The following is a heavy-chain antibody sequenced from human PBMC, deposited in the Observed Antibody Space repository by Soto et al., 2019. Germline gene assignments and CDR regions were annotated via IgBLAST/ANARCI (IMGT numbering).Heavy chain of an antibody. D-gene: IGHD3-16*01. J-gene: IGHJ3*02. V-gene: IGHV2-5*02. CDR3: AQRPWGSSDTFHI. CDR1: GFSLSSSGVS. Sequence: QITLKESGPTLVKPTESLTLTCTVSGFSLSSSGVSVGWIRQPPGKGLEWLALINWVGDGRYSPSLKNRLTVSKDNSKHQVVLTMTNMDPMDTGTYYCAQRPWGSSDTFHIWGRGTMVTVSS. CDR2: INWVGDG.